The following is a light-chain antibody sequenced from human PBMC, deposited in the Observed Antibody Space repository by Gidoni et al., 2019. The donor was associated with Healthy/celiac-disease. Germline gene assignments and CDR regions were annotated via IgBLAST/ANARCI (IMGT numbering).Light chain of an antibody. Sequence: QSVLTQPPSASGTPGQRVTISCSGSSSNIGSNTVNWYQQLPGTAPKLLIYSKNQRPSGVPDRFSGSKSGTSASLAISGLQSEHEADYYCAAWDDSLNGPVFGGGTKLTVL. CDR1: SSNIGSNT. V-gene: IGLV1-44*01. J-gene: IGLJ2*01. CDR3: AAWDDSLNGPV. CDR2: SKN.